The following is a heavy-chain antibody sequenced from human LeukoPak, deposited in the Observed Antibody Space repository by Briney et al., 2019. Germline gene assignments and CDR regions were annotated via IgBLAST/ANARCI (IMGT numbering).Heavy chain of an antibody. V-gene: IGHV3-7*01. CDR2: IKKDGSEK. CDR3: ARDLSGIAGYTYGRGIDY. CDR1: GFTFSSHW. D-gene: IGHD5-18*01. Sequence: GGSLRLSCAASGFTFSSHWMSWVRQAPGKGLEWVANIKKDGSEKYYVDAVKGRFTISRDNAKTSLCLQMNSLRAEDTAVYYCARDLSGIAGYTYGRGIDYWGQGTLVTVSS. J-gene: IGHJ4*02.